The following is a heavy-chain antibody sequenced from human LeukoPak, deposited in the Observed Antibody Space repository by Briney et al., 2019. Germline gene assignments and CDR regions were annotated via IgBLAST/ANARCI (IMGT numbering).Heavy chain of an antibody. J-gene: IGHJ4*02. Sequence: GGSLRLSCAASGFTFSSYGMNWVRQAPGKGLEWVSGISPSGGGTYYADSVKGRFTISRDDSKNTLSLQMNSLRDEDTAVYYCAQDLAWGAFDHWGQGTLVTVSS. V-gene: IGHV3-23*01. D-gene: IGHD7-27*01. CDR2: ISPSGGGT. CDR1: GFTFSSYG. CDR3: AQDLAWGAFDH.